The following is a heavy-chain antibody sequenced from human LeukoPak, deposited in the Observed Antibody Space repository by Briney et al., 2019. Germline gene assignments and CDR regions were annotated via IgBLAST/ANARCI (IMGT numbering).Heavy chain of an antibody. CDR3: ARSIDYDFWSGFFYLDY. V-gene: IGHV4-39*01. J-gene: IGHJ4*02. D-gene: IGHD3-3*01. CDR1: GGSISSSSYY. Sequence: PSETLSLTCTVSGGSISSSSYYWGWIRQPPGKGLEWIGSIYYSGSTYYNPSLKSRVTTSVDTSKNQFSLKLSSVTAADTAVYYCARSIDYDFWSGFFYLDYWGQGTLVTASS. CDR2: IYYSGST.